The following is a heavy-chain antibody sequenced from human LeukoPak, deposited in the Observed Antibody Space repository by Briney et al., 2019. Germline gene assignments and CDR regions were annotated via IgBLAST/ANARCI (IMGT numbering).Heavy chain of an antibody. J-gene: IGHJ4*02. CDR1: GFTFSNYW. V-gene: IGHV3-7*01. CDR3: ARIGYSNSSLDY. Sequence: GGSLRLSCAASGFTFSNYWMTWVRQAPGKGLEWVANIKQDGGWTYYVDSVKGRFTISRDNAKNSLYLQMSSLRDDDTAVYYCARIGYSNSSLDYWGQGTLLTVSS. D-gene: IGHD6-13*01. CDR2: IKQDGGWT.